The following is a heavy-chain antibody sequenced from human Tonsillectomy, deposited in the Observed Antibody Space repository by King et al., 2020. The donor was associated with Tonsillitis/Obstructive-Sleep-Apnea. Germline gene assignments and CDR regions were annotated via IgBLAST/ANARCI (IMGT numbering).Heavy chain of an antibody. D-gene: IGHD7-27*01. Sequence: EVQLVESGGGLVQPGRSLRLSCAASGFTFDDYAMHWVRQAPGKGLEWVSGISWNSGSIGYADSVKGRFTISRDNAKNSLYLQMNSLRAEDTALYYCAKNLETGESRYWGQGTLVTVSS. CDR2: ISWNSGSI. CDR3: AKNLETGESRY. V-gene: IGHV3-9*01. CDR1: GFTFDDYA. J-gene: IGHJ4*02.